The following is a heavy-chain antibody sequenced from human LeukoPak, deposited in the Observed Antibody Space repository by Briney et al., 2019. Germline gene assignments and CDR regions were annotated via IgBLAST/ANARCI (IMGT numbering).Heavy chain of an antibody. CDR3: ARASYDFWSGYYWQYFDY. J-gene: IGHJ4*02. CDR2: IYYSGST. Sequence: SETLSLTCTVSGGSISSSSYYWGWIRQPPGKGLEWIGSIYYSGSTYYNPSLKSRVTISVDTSKNQFSLKLSSVTAADTAVYYCARASYDFWSGYYWQYFDYWGQGTLVTVSS. D-gene: IGHD3-3*01. CDR1: GGSISSSSYY. V-gene: IGHV4-39*07.